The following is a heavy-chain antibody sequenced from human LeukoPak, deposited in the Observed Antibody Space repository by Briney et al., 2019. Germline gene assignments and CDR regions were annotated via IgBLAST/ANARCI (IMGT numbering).Heavy chain of an antibody. V-gene: IGHV3-21*01. Sequence: GGSLRLSCAASGFTFSSYSMNWVRQAPGKGLEWVSSISSSSRNIYYANSVKGRFTTSRDNAKNSLYLQMNSLRAEDTAVYYCARDTSPRIQLWLFDYWGQGTLVTASA. CDR2: ISSSSRNI. J-gene: IGHJ4*02. CDR1: GFTFSSYS. D-gene: IGHD5-18*01. CDR3: ARDTSPRIQLWLFDY.